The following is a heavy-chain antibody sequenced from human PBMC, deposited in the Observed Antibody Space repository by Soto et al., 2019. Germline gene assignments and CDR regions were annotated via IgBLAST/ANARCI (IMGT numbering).Heavy chain of an antibody. CDR1: GASVTRAGSY. CDR2: IYFDGTT. V-gene: IGHV4-31*11. D-gene: IGHD4-17*01. CDR3: ATRTTVTTFDY. J-gene: IGHJ4*02. Sequence: QVQLQESGPGLVKPSQTLSLTCDASGASVTRAGSYWGWIRQRPGQGLEWIGYIYFDGTTYYNPSLKSRVIISADTSRNQFSLSLSFLTAADTAVYYCATRTTVTTFDYWGQGTLVTVSS.